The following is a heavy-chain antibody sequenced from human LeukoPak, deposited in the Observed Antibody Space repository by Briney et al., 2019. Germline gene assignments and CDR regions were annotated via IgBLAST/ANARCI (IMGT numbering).Heavy chain of an antibody. CDR2: ISSSGGYI. CDR3: ARLRDTVTSASDY. J-gene: IGHJ4*01. Sequence: PGGSLRLSCAASEFSIKTYSMTWVRQAPGKGLEWVSTISSSGGYIYYADSVKGRFTISRDTAKNSLYLQMNSLRVEDTAVYNCARLRDTVTSASDYWGHGTLVTVSS. CDR1: EFSIKTYS. D-gene: IGHD4-17*01. V-gene: IGHV3-21*01.